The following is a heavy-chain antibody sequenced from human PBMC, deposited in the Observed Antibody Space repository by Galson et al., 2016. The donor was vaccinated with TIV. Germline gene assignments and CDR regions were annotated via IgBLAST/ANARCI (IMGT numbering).Heavy chain of an antibody. Sequence: SVKVSCKASGGTFNNYAINWVRQAPGQGLEWMGGILPISATTNYAQNFQDRVTITTGESTSTVYMELTSLRSEDTAVYYCARGGSYYPEYFQYWGQGTLVTVSS. CDR1: GGTFNNYA. J-gene: IGHJ1*01. CDR2: ILPISATT. D-gene: IGHD1-26*01. V-gene: IGHV1-69*05. CDR3: ARGGSYYPEYFQY.